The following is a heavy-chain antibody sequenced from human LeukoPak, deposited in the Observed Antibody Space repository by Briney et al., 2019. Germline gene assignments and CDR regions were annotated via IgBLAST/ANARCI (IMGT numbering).Heavy chain of an antibody. V-gene: IGHV3-74*01. CDR2: INSDGSST. Sequence: GGSLRLSCAASGFTFSSYWMHWVRQAPGKGLVWVSRINSDGSSTSYADSVKGRFTISRDNAKTTLYLQMNSLRAEDTAVYYCASSLVRGVIPYYYYYYGMDVWGQGTTVTVSS. D-gene: IGHD3-10*01. CDR3: ASSLVRGVIPYYYYYYGMDV. J-gene: IGHJ6*02. CDR1: GFTFSSYW.